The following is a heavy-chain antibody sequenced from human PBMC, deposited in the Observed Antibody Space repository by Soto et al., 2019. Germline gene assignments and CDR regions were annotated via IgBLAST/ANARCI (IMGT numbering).Heavy chain of an antibody. CDR2: INHSGST. D-gene: IGHD3-10*01. V-gene: IGHV4-34*01. CDR3: ARGFYYGSGSYYYYYYYGMDV. J-gene: IGHJ6*02. CDR1: GGPFSGYY. Sequence: ASETLSLTCAVYGGPFSGYYWSWIRQPPGKGLEWIGEINHSGSTNYNPSLKSRVTISVDTSKNQFSLKLSAVTAADTAVYYCARGFYYGSGSYYYYYYYGMDVWGQGTTVT.